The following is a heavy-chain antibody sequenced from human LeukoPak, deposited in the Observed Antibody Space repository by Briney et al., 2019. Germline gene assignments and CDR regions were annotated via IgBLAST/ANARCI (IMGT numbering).Heavy chain of an antibody. D-gene: IGHD6-13*01. V-gene: IGHV1-24*01. CDR1: GYTLTELS. CDR2: FDPEDGET. Sequence: ASVKVSCKVSGYTLTELSMHWVRQAPGKGLEWMGGFDPEDGETIYAQKFQGRVTMTEDTSTDTAYIELSSLRSEDTAMYYCATVPGGSSSWVPWGRGTLVTVSS. CDR3: ATVPGGSSSWVP. J-gene: IGHJ5*02.